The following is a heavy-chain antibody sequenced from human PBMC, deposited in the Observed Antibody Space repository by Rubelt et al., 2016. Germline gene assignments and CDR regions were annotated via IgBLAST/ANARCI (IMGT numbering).Heavy chain of an antibody. J-gene: IGHJ3*02. CDR2: INHSGST. D-gene: IGHD6-19*01. CDR1: GGSFSGYY. CDR3: ASGSSEWLMDAFDI. V-gene: IGHV4-34*01. Sequence: QVQLRQWGAGLLKPSETLSLTCAVYGGSFSGYYWSWIRQPPGKGLEWIGEINHSGSTNYNPSLKSRVTISVDTSKNQFSLKLSSVTAADTAVCYWASGSSEWLMDAFDIWGQGTMVTVSS.